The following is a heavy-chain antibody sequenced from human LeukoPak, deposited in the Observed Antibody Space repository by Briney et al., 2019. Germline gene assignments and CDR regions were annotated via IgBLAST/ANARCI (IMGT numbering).Heavy chain of an antibody. J-gene: IGHJ4*02. CDR3: AKDSVSSSFDY. D-gene: IGHD6-13*01. V-gene: IGHV3-23*01. CDR2: TTCSGGST. CDR1: GFTFSSYA. Sequence: GGSVTLSCAASGFTFSSYAMSCARHAPGKGLEWVSATTCSGGSTYYADSVKGRFTISRDNSKNTLYLQMNSLRAEDTAVYYCAKDSVSSSFDYWGQGTLVRVSS.